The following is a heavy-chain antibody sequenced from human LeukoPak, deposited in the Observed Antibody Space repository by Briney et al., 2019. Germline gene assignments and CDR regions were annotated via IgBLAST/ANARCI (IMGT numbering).Heavy chain of an antibody. CDR2: IYYSGST. Sequence: SETLSLTCTVSGGSISSYYWSWIRQPPGKGLEWIGYIYYSGSTNYNPSLKSRVTISVDTSKNQFSLKLSSVTAADTAVYYCARDLGGYYRINYFDYWGQGTLVTVSS. J-gene: IGHJ4*02. V-gene: IGHV4-59*01. D-gene: IGHD1-26*01. CDR3: ARDLGGYYRINYFDY. CDR1: GGSISSYY.